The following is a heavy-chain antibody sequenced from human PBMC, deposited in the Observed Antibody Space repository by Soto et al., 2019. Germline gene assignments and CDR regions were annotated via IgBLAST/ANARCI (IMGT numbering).Heavy chain of an antibody. CDR1: GGSISSSNW. D-gene: IGHD2-2*01. CDR3: AREYCISTSCYGYYYYGMDV. CDR2: IYHSGST. Sequence: SETLSLTCAVSGGSISSSNWWSWVRQPPGKGLEWIGEIYHSGSTNYNPSLKSRVTISVDKSKNQFSLKLSSVTAADTAVYYCAREYCISTSCYGYYYYGMDVWGQGTTVT. V-gene: IGHV4-4*02. J-gene: IGHJ6*02.